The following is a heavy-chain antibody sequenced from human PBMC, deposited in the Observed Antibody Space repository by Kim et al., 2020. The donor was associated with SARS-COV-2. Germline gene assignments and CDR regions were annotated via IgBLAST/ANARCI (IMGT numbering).Heavy chain of an antibody. V-gene: IGHV3-11*06. CDR3: ARGRWYFDY. Sequence: SSSYTNYADSVKGRFTISRDNAKNSLYLQMNSLRAEDTAVYYCARGRWYFDYWGQGTLVTVSS. D-gene: IGHD2-15*01. CDR2: SSSYT. J-gene: IGHJ4*02.